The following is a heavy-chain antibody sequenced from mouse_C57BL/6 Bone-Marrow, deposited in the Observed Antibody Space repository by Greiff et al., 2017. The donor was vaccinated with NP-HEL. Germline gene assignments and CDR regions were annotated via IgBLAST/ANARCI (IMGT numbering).Heavy chain of an antibody. Sequence: QVQLQQPGAELVRPGSSVKLSCKASGYTFTSYWMDWVKQRPGQGLEWIGNIYPSDSETHYNQKFKDKATLTVDKSSSTAYMQLSSLTSEDSAVYYCARGAYVFFAYWGQGTLVTVSA. V-gene: IGHV1-61*01. CDR2: IYPSDSET. CDR3: ARGAYVFFAY. CDR1: GYTFTSYW. J-gene: IGHJ3*01. D-gene: IGHD1-1*01.